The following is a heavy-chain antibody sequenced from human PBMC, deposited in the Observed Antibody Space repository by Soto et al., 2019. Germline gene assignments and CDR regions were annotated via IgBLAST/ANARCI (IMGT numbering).Heavy chain of an antibody. J-gene: IGHJ4*02. CDR1: GDRVSSNSAA. Sequence: SQTLSLSCAISGDRVSSNSAAWNWIRQSQSSGLEWLGRTYYRSKWYNDYAVSVKSRITINPDTSKNQFSLQLNSVTPEDTAVYYCARDSPGYGDYVLFDYWGQGTLVTVSS. CDR3: ARDSPGYGDYVLFDY. D-gene: IGHD4-17*01. V-gene: IGHV6-1*01. CDR2: TYYRSKWYN.